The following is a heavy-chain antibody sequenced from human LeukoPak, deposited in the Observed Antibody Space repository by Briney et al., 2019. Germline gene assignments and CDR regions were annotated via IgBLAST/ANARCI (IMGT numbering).Heavy chain of an antibody. V-gene: IGHV3-7*01. CDR1: GFTFSSYW. D-gene: IGHD7-27*01. CDR3: ARDLTNWGSGPAGY. J-gene: IGHJ4*02. Sequence: PGGSLRLSCAASGFTFSSYWMSWVRQVPGKGLEWVANIKQDGSEKYYVDSVKGRFTISRDNAKNSLYLQMNSLRAEDTAVYYCARDLTNWGSGPAGYWGQGTLVTVSS. CDR2: IKQDGSEK.